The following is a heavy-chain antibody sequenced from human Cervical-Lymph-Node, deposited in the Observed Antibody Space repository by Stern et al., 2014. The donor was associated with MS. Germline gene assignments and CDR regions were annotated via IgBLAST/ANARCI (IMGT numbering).Heavy chain of an antibody. Sequence: VQLVESGGGLIQPGGSLTLSCAASGFTFRSYVMSWVRQAPGKGLECVSIITGSGPNTHYADSVKGRFTISRDNSNNTVFLVMNSLRVDDTAVYYCARETTDFDSWGQGTLVTVSS. V-gene: IGHV3-23*04. CDR2: ITGSGPNT. CDR3: ARETTDFDS. J-gene: IGHJ4*02. CDR1: GFTFRSYV. D-gene: IGHD4-17*01.